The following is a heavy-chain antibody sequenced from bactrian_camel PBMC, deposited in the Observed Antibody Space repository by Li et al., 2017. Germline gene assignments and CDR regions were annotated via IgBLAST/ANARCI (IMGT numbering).Heavy chain of an antibody. CDR3: ANLDGHY. J-gene: IGHJ4*01. Sequence: VQLVESGGGLVQPGESLRLSCTASAFTFRRDAMMWVRQAQGKGLEWVSGINSAGITTYYQESMKGRFTISRDNAKNMVYLQVNSLKIDDTAMYYCANLDGHYWGQGTQVTVS. V-gene: IGHV3S40*01. CDR2: INSAGITT. CDR1: AFTFRRDA.